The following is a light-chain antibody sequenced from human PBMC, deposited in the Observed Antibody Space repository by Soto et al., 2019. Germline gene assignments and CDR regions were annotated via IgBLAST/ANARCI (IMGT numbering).Light chain of an antibody. V-gene: IGLV2-14*01. CDR3: SSYTSSSTLVL. J-gene: IGLJ2*01. Sequence: HSALTQPASVSGSPGQSITISCPGTSTDVGGYNYVSWYQQYPGKAPKLIIYEVSDRPSGVSNRFSGSKSGNTASLTISGLQAEDEADYYCSSYTSSSTLVLFGGGTKLTVL. CDR2: EVS. CDR1: STDVGGYNY.